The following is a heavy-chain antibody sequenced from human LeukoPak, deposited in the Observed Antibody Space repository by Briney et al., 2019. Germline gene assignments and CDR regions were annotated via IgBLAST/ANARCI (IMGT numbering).Heavy chain of an antibody. V-gene: IGHV4-61*02. D-gene: IGHD5-18*01. Sequence: PSETLSLTCTLPGGSISSGTYYWNWIRQPAVKGLEWIGRIYTSGSTNYNLSLKSRVTISVDTSKNQFSLKLSSVTAADTAVYYCAREIGGYTYGYVPREVSYYFDYWGQGTLVTVSS. J-gene: IGHJ4*02. CDR3: AREIGGYTYGYVPREVSYYFDY. CDR1: GGSISSGTYY. CDR2: IYTSGST.